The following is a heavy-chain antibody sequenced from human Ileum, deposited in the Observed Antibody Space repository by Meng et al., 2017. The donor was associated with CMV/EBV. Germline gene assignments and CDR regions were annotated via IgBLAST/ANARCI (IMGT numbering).Heavy chain of an antibody. CDR2: ISDTGGST. D-gene: IGHD6-13*01. Sequence: GESLKISCAASGFTFSSYAMSWVRQAPGKGLEWVSTISDTGGSTYYADSVKGRFTISRDTSKNTLSLQMNSLRAEDTALYYCAKDKSSSFYGRDYFDYWGQGTLVTVSS. V-gene: IGHV3-23*01. CDR3: AKDKSSSFYGRDYFDY. CDR1: GFTFSSYA. J-gene: IGHJ4*02.